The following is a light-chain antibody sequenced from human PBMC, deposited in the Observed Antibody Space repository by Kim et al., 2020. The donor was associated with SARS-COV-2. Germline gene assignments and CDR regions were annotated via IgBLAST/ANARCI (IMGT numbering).Light chain of an antibody. CDR2: GKN. Sequence: GQTSRITCRRDRHRSSMASWYRQKQGQAPVLVIYGKNNRPTGIPDRFSGSSSGNTASLTITGAQAEDEADYYCNSRDSSGNHLGVVFGGGTQLTVL. V-gene: IGLV3-19*01. J-gene: IGLJ2*01. CDR3: NSRDSSGNHLGVV. CDR1: RHRSSM.